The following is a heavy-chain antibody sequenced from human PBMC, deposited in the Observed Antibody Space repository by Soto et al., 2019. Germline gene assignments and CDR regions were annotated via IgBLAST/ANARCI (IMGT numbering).Heavy chain of an antibody. D-gene: IGHD4-4*01. CDR3: ARYRNGDY. V-gene: IGHV4-34*01. J-gene: IGHJ4*02. CDR1: GGSFSGYY. Sequence: QVQLQQWGAGLLKPSETLSLTCAVYGGSFSGYYWSWIRQPPGKGLEWIVEINHSGSTNYNPSLKSRVTISVDTSKNQFSLKLSSVTAADTAVYYCARYRNGDYWGQGTLVTVSS. CDR2: INHSGST.